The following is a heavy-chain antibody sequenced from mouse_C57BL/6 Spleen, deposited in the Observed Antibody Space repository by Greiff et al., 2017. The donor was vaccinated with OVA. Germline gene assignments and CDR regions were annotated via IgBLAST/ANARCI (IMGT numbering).Heavy chain of an antibody. D-gene: IGHD4-1*01. CDR3: ARGTGTDYFDY. J-gene: IGHJ2*01. CDR2: ISSGSSTI. V-gene: IGHV5-17*01. CDR1: GFTFSDYG. Sequence: DVKLVESGGGLVKPGGSLKLSCAASGFTFSDYGMHWVRQAPEKGLEWVAYISSGSSTIYYADTGKGRFTISRDNAKNTLFLQMTSLRSEDTAMYYCARGTGTDYFDYWGQGTTLTVSS.